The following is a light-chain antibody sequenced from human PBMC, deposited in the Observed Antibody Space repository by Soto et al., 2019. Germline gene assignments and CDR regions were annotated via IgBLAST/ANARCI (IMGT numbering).Light chain of an antibody. J-gene: IGKJ1*01. V-gene: IGKV1-39*01. CDR1: QSIGTY. Sequence: DILMTQSPSSLSASVGDRVTITCRASQSIGTYLHWYQQKEGRAPALLVYASSNLQSGVPSRFSGSGSATDFTLTIKSIQPEDVATYYCQQGYSSPWTFGQGTKVDIK. CDR2: ASS. CDR3: QQGYSSPWT.